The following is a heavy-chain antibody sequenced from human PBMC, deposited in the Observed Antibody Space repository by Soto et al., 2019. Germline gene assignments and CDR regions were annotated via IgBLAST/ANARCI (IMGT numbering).Heavy chain of an antibody. CDR3: ARGSGDYVWGSYRTSYFDY. D-gene: IGHD3-16*02. CDR1: GYTFTSCG. Sequence: EASVKVSCKASGYTFTSCGISWVRQAPGQGLEWMGWISAYNGNTNYAQKLQGRVTMTTDTSTSTAYMELRSLRSDDTAVYYCARGSGDYVWGSYRTSYFDYWGQGTLVTVSS. J-gene: IGHJ4*02. CDR2: ISAYNGNT. V-gene: IGHV1-18*01.